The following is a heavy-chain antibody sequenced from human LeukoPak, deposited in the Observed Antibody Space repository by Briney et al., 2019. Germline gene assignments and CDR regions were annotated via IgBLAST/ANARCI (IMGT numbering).Heavy chain of an antibody. D-gene: IGHD4-23*01. J-gene: IGHJ4*02. Sequence: PSETLSLTCTVSGGSISSGDYYWSWIRQPPGKGLEWIGYIYYSGSTYYNPSLKSRVTISVDTSKNQFSLKLSSVTAADTAVYCCARDLLNKGNHLDYWGQGTLVTVSS. CDR1: GGSISSGDYY. CDR3: ARDLLNKGNHLDY. CDR2: IYYSGST. V-gene: IGHV4-30-4*01.